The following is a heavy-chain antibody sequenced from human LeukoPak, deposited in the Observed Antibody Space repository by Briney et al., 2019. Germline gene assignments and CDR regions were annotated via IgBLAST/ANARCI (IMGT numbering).Heavy chain of an antibody. Sequence: SETLSLTCTVSGGSISSSSYYWGWIRQPPGKGLEWIGEINHSGSTNYNPSLKSRVTISVDTSKNQFSLKLSSVTAADTAVYYCARATVRDGYNTVDYWGQGTLVTVSS. CDR2: INHSGST. D-gene: IGHD5-24*01. CDR3: ARATVRDGYNTVDY. CDR1: GGSISSSSYY. V-gene: IGHV4-39*07. J-gene: IGHJ4*02.